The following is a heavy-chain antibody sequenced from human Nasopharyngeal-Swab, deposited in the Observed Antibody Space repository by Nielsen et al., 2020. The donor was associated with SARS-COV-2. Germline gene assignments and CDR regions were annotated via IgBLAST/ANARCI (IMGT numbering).Heavy chain of an antibody. Sequence: GESLKISCPASGFSFNNYGMHWVRQAPGKGLEWVAVISYEGSKKKYAEFVEDRFTISRDYSKNTLFLQMNSLRPEDTAMYYCAKANSLFWFGQFKNDGFDIWGRGTLVAVSS. CDR3: AKANSLFWFGQFKNDGFDI. CDR1: GFSFNNYG. J-gene: IGHJ3*02. CDR2: ISYEGSKK. V-gene: IGHV3-30*18. D-gene: IGHD3-10*01.